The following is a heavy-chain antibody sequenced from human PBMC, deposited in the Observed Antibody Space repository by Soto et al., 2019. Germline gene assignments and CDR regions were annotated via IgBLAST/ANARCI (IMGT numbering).Heavy chain of an antibody. CDR2: IYYSGST. Sequence: QVQLQESGPGLVKPSQTLSLTCTVSGGSISSGGYYWSWIRQHPGKGLEWIGYIYYSGSTYYNPSLNCRVTISVDTSKNQFSLKLSSVTAADTAVYYCARSGYSYGPNPLLYWGQGTLVTVSS. V-gene: IGHV4-31*03. CDR3: ARSGYSYGPNPLLY. D-gene: IGHD5-18*01. CDR1: GGSISSGGYY. J-gene: IGHJ4*02.